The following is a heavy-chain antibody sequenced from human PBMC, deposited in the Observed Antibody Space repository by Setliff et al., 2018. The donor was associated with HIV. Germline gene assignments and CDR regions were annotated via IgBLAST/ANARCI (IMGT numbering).Heavy chain of an antibody. D-gene: IGHD3-16*01. J-gene: IGHJ6*03. CDR2: IYTSGST. CDR3: ARRSPGGGYYMDV. CDR1: GGSISSGNYY. Sequence: PSETLSLTCTVSGGSISSGNYYWSWIRQPAGKGLEWIGRIYTSGSTNYNPSLKSRVTISLDTSKNQFSLNLSSVTAADTAVHYCARRSPGGGYYMDVWGKGTTVTVSS. V-gene: IGHV4-61*02.